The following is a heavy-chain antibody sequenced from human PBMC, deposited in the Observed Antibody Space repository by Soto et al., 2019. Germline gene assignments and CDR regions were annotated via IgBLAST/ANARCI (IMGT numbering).Heavy chain of an antibody. CDR2: ISWNSGSI. CDR1: GFTFDDYA. CDR3: AKDRMIVVDGAFDI. V-gene: IGHV3-9*01. J-gene: IGHJ3*02. D-gene: IGHD3-22*01. Sequence: SLRLSCAASGFTFDDYAMHWVRQAPGKGLEWVSGISWNSGSIGYADSVKGRFTISRDNAKNSLYLQMNSLRAEDTALYYCAKDRMIVVDGAFDIWGQGTMVTVSS.